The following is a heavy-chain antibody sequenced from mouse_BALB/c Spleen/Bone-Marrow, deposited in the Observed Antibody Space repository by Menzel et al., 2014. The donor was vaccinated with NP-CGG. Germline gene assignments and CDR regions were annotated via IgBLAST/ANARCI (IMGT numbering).Heavy chain of an antibody. V-gene: IGHV1S22*01. CDR3: TRSGYYGSSYGYFDV. CDR1: GYTFTSYW. Sequence: LQQSGSELVRPGASVKLSCKASGYTFTSYWMHWVKQRPGQGLEWIGNIYPGSGSTNYDEKFKSKATLTVDTSSSAAYMQLSSLTSEDSAFYYCTRSGYYGSSYGYFDVWGAGTTVTVSS. J-gene: IGHJ1*01. CDR2: IYPGSGST. D-gene: IGHD1-1*01.